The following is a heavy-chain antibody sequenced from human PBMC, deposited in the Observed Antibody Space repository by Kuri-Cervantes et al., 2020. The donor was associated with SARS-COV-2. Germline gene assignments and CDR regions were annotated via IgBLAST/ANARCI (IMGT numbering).Heavy chain of an antibody. CDR2: ISGSGGST. Sequence: GGSMRLSCAASGFTFSSYAMSWVSQAPGKGLEWVSAISGSGGSTYYADSVKGRFTISRDNSKNTPYLQMNSLRAEDTAVYYCAKDHGYSSSWSIDYWGQGTLVTVSS. CDR3: AKDHGYSSSWSIDY. V-gene: IGHV3-23*01. CDR1: GFTFSSYA. J-gene: IGHJ4*02. D-gene: IGHD6-13*01.